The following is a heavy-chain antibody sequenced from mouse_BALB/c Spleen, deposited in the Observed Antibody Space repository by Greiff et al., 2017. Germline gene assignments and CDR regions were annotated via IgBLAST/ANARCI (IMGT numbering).Heavy chain of an antibody. Sequence: EVKLEESGGGLVKPGGSLKLSCAATGFTFSSYDMSWVRQTPEKRLEWVASISSGGSTYYPDSVKGRFTISRDNARNILYLQMSSLRSEDTAMYYCARGGGYDYDGAWFAYWGQGTLVTVSA. D-gene: IGHD2-4*01. J-gene: IGHJ3*01. CDR2: ISSGGST. CDR1: GFTFSSYD. CDR3: ARGGGYDYDGAWFAY. V-gene: IGHV5-6-5*01.